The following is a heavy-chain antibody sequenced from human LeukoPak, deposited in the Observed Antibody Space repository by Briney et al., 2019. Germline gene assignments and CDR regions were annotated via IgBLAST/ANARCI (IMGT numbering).Heavy chain of an antibody. J-gene: IGHJ6*02. D-gene: IGHD5-12*01. CDR3: ARASGYGYYYYGMDV. Sequence: PSETLSLTCTVSGGSISSYYWSWIRQPPGKGLEWIGYIYYSGTTNYNPSLKSRVTISVDTSKNQFSLKLSSVTAADTAVYYCARASGYGYYYYGMDVWGQGTTVTVSS. CDR1: GGSISSYY. V-gene: IGHV4-59*01. CDR2: IYYSGTT.